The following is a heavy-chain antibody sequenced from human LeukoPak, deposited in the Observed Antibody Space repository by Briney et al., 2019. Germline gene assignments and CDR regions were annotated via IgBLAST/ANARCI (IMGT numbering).Heavy chain of an antibody. D-gene: IGHD3-22*01. CDR2: IYYSGST. CDR3: ARSIGYYYPFDF. Sequence: SETLSLTCTVSGGSISTYYWSWIRQAPGKGLEWIGNIYYSGSTNYNPSLTSRVNMSVGTSQTQFSLKLSSVTAADTAVYYCARSIGYYYPFDFWGQGTPVTVSS. V-gene: IGHV4-59*08. J-gene: IGHJ4*02. CDR1: GGSISTYY.